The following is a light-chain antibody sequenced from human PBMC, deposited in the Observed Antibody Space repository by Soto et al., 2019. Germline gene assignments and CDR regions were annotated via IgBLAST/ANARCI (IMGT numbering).Light chain of an antibody. CDR1: QGISNY. V-gene: IGKV1-27*01. CDR3: QKYNSAPLLT. J-gene: IGKJ4*01. Sequence: DIQMTQSPSSLSASVGDRVTITCRASQGISNYLAWYQQKPGRVPKLLIYAASTLQSGVPSRFSGTGSGTDFTLTISSLQPEDVATYYCQKYNSAPLLTFGGGTKVEIK. CDR2: AAS.